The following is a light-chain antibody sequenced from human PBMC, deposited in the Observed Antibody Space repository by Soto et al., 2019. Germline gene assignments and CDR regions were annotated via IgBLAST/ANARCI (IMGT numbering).Light chain of an antibody. Sequence: QSVLTQSPSASASLGASVKITCTLSSGHSSNAIAWHQQQPEKGPRYLMKVNSDGSHSKGDGIPDRFSGSSSGAERYLTISSLHSEDEADYYCQTWGTGIRVFGGGTKLTVL. V-gene: IGLV4-69*01. CDR1: SGHSSNA. CDR2: VNSDGSH. CDR3: QTWGTGIRV. J-gene: IGLJ3*02.